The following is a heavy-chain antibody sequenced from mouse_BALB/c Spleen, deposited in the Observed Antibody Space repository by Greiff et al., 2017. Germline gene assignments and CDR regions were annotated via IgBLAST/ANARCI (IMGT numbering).Heavy chain of an antibody. J-gene: IGHJ3*01. CDR2: IRSKSNNYAT. V-gene: IGHV10-1*02. Sequence: EPGGGLVQPKGSLKLSCAASGFTFNTYAMNWVRQAPGKGLEWVARIRSKSNNYATYYADSVKDRFTISRDDSQSMLYLQMNNLKTEDTAMYYCVRLGYRYDVAYWGQGTLVTVSA. CDR3: VRLGYRYDVAY. D-gene: IGHD2-14*01. CDR1: GFTFNTYA.